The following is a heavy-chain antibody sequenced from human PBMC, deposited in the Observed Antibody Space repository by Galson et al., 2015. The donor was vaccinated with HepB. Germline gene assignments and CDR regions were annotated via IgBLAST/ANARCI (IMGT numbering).Heavy chain of an antibody. CDR3: AKDPRGSYGLLQYYYGTDV. J-gene: IGHJ6*02. CDR1: GFTFSAYG. Sequence: SLRLSCATSGFTFSAYGMHWVRQVPGKGLEWLAFIHSPGRSEYYPDSLISYERINEYYADSVKGRFTISRDNSMNTLFLQMNSLRPEDTGVYYCAKDPRGSYGLLQYYYGTDVWGQGTTVTVSS. CDR2: IHSPGRSEYYPDSLISYERINE. D-gene: IGHD1-26*01. V-gene: IGHV3-30*02.